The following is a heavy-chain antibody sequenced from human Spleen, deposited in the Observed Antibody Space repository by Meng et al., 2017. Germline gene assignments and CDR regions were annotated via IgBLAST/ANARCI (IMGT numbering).Heavy chain of an antibody. J-gene: IGHJ4*02. Sequence: ASVKVSCKPSGYNFPDYYIHWVRRAPGQGLEWMGRINPKSGDTHYAQKFQARVTMTGDTSISTAYMELSGLRSDDTAMYYCARDEDISAAGKLFGDYWGQGNLVTGYS. CDR2: INPKSGDT. V-gene: IGHV1-2*06. CDR3: ARDEDISAAGKLFGDY. CDR1: GYNFPDYY. D-gene: IGHD6-25*01.